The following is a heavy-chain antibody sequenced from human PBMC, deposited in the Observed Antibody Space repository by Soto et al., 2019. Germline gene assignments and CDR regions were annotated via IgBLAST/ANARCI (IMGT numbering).Heavy chain of an antibody. CDR2: ISGDGSST. CDR1: EFTFRSYW. CDR3: ARGSYCSSTSCYTRYKLGNWFDP. J-gene: IGHJ5*02. V-gene: IGHV3-74*01. Sequence: GGSLRLSCAASEFTFRSYWMHWVRQSPGKGLVWVSRISGDGSSTNYADSVKGRFTISRDNAKNTVYLQMNSLRAEDTAVYYCARGSYCSSTSCYTRYKLGNWFDPWGQGTLVTVSS. D-gene: IGHD2-2*02.